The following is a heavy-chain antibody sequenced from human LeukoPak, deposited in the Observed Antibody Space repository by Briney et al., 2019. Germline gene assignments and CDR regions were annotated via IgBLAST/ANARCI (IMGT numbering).Heavy chain of an antibody. CDR1: GFTFSSYA. D-gene: IGHD3-3*01. Sequence: GGSLRLSCAASGFTFSSYAMSWVRQAPGKGLEWVSAISGSGGSTYYADSVKGRFTISRDNSKNTLYLQMNSLRAEDTAVYYCAKAGRITIFGVVIDREYYFDYWGQGTLVTVSS. J-gene: IGHJ4*02. CDR3: AKAGRITIFGVVIDREYYFDY. V-gene: IGHV3-23*01. CDR2: ISGSGGST.